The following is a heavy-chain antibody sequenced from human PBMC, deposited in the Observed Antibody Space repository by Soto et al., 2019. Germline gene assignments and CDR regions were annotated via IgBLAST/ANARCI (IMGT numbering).Heavy chain of an antibody. CDR3: ARDPLPYIVVVPAANWFDP. Sequence: QVQLVESGGGVVQPGRSLRLSCAASGFTFSSYGMHWVRQAPGKGLEWVAVIWYDGSNKYYADSVKGRFTISRDNSKNTLYLQMNSLRDEDTAVYYCARDPLPYIVVVPAANWFDPWGQGTLVTVSS. V-gene: IGHV3-33*01. CDR2: IWYDGSNK. D-gene: IGHD2-2*01. J-gene: IGHJ5*02. CDR1: GFTFSSYG.